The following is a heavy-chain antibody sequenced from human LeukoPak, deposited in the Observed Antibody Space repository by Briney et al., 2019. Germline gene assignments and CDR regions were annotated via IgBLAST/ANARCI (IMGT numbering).Heavy chain of an antibody. D-gene: IGHD1-26*01. CDR3: ATESSGALDF. V-gene: IGHV3-30*04. CDR2: ISYDGSNK. CDR1: GFTFSSYA. Sequence: GRSLRLSCAASGFTFSSYAMHWVRQAPGKGLEWVAVISYDGSNKYYADSVKGRFTISRDNAKNSLYLQINSLRAEDTAVYYCATESSGALDFWGQGTLVTVSS. J-gene: IGHJ4*02.